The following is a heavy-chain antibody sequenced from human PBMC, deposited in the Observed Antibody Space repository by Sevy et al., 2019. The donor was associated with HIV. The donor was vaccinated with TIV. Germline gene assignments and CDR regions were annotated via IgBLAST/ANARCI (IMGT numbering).Heavy chain of an antibody. J-gene: IGHJ4*02. CDR3: AKNREYYQDNSGYLDF. D-gene: IGHD3-22*01. Sequence: ASVKVSCKVSGYTLTEFSTHWVRQAPGKRLEWMGRFVPKNGETIYAQKFQGRVTLTEDTSTDTDYMELRSLKSEDTAVYYCAKNREYYQDNSGYLDFWGQGTLVTVSS. V-gene: IGHV1-24*01. CDR1: GYTLTEFS. CDR2: FVPKNGET.